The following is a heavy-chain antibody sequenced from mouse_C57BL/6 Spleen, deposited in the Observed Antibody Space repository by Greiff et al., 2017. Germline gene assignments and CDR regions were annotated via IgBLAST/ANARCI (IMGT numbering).Heavy chain of an antibody. Sequence: VQLQQSGPGLVQPSQSLSITCTVSGFSLTSYGVHWVRQSPGKGLEWLGVIWSGGSTDYNAAFISRLSISKDNSKSQVFFKMSSLQAEDTATYYCAQDGNYAWFAYWGQGTLVTVAA. D-gene: IGHD2-1*01. J-gene: IGHJ3*01. CDR2: IWSGGST. CDR3: AQDGNYAWFAY. CDR1: GFSLTSYG. V-gene: IGHV2-2*01.